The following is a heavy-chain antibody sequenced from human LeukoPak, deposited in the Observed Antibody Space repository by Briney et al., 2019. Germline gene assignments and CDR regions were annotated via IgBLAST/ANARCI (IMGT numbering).Heavy chain of an antibody. V-gene: IGHV4-31*03. CDR3: ARDKVIVDYGEPRAFDI. CDR1: GGSISSGGYY. J-gene: IGHJ3*02. D-gene: IGHD4-17*01. CDR2: IYYSGST. Sequence: KALETLSLTCTVSGGSISSGGYYWSWIRQHPGKGLEWIGYIYYSGSTYYNPSLKSRVTISVDTSKNQFSLKLSSVTAADTAVYYCARDKVIVDYGEPRAFDIWGQGTMVTVSS.